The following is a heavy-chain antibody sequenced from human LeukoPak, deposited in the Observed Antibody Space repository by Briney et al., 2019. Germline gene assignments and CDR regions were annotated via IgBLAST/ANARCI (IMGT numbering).Heavy chain of an antibody. V-gene: IGHV4-59*01. J-gene: IGHJ4*02. D-gene: IGHD6-19*01. CDR3: ARGAVAGTPPHY. Sequence: PSETLSLTCTVSGGSISSYYWSWIRQPPGKGLEWIGYIYYSGSTNYNPSLKSRVTISVDTSKNQFSLKLSSVTAADTAVYYCARGAVAGTPPHYWGQGTLVTVSS. CDR2: IYYSGST. CDR1: GGSISSYY.